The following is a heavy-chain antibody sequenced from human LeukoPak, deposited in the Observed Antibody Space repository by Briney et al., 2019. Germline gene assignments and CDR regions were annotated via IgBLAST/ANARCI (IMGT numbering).Heavy chain of an antibody. D-gene: IGHD3-22*01. J-gene: IGHJ3*02. CDR3: ARITYYYDSSGYYYDAFDI. Sequence: GESLKISCKGSGYSFTSYWIGWVRQMPGKGLEWMGIIYPGDSDTRYSPSFQGQVTISADKSISTAYLQWSSLKASDTAMYYCARITYYYDSSGYYYDAFDIWGHGTMVTVSS. V-gene: IGHV5-51*01. CDR1: GYSFTSYW. CDR2: IYPGDSDT.